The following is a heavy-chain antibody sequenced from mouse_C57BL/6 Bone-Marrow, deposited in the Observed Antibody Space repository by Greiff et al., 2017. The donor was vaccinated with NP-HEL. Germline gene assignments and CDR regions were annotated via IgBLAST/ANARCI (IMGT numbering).Heavy chain of an antibody. Sequence: EVQLQQSGPVLVKPGASVKMSCKASGYTFTDYSMNWVKQSPGKSLEWIGVINPYNGGTSYNQKFKGKATLTVDKSSSTAYMALNSLTSADSPVYDCARDGIAHWGQGTLVTVCA. D-gene: IGHD2-1*01. V-gene: IGHV1-19*01. J-gene: IGHJ3*01. CDR3: ARDGIAH. CDR1: GYTFTDYS. CDR2: INPYNGGT.